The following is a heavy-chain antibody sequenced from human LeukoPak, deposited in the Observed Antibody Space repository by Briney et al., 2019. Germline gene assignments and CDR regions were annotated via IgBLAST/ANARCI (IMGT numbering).Heavy chain of an antibody. J-gene: IGHJ4*02. CDR3: ARDSRDYDSSGSFDY. D-gene: IGHD3-22*01. CDR2: ISAYNGNT. CDR1: GYTFTSYG. Sequence: ASVKVSCKASGYTFTSYGISWVRQAPGQGLEWMGWISAYNGNTNYAQKLQGRVTMTTDTSTSTAYMELRSLRSDDTAVYYCARDSRDYDSSGSFDYWGQGTLVTVSS. V-gene: IGHV1-18*01.